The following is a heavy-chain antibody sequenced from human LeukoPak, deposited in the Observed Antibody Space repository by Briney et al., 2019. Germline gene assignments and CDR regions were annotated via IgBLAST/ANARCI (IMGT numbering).Heavy chain of an antibody. D-gene: IGHD3-3*01. CDR2: IYPNSGNT. V-gene: IGHV1-8*01. CDR3: ARAKYYDFWSGYTNRDY. J-gene: IGHJ4*02. CDR1: RYTLTSYD. Sequence: AASVKVSSKASRYTLTSYDLNWVPQATRQGLEWMAWIYPNSGNTHNAQKSQGTVTMTTNTTLSTAYMEQSTVRYADTALYYSARAKYYDFWSGYTNRDYWGQGALVTVSS.